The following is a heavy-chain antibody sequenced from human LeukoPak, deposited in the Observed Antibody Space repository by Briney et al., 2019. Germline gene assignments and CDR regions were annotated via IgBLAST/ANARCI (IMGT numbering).Heavy chain of an antibody. V-gene: IGHV4-38-2*02. D-gene: IGHD3-22*01. J-gene: IGHJ4*02. CDR3: ARYYYDSSGYLAHHHTLAFDY. CDR1: GYSISSGYY. CDR2: IYHSGST. Sequence: SETLSLTCTVSGYSISSGYYWGWIRQPPGKGLEWIGSIYHSGSTYYNPSLKSRVTISADTSKNQFSLKLSSVTAADTAVYYCARYYYDSSGYLAHHHTLAFDYWGQGTLVTVSS.